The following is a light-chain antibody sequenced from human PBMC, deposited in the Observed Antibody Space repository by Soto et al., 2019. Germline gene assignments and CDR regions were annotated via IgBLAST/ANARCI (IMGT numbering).Light chain of an antibody. CDR1: SSDVGGYNS. CDR2: EVS. Sequence: QSALTQPASVSGSPGQSITIYCTGTSSDVGGYNSVSWYQQHPGNAPTLMIYEVSYRPSGVSNRFSGSKSGNTASLTISGLQAEDEADYYCSSYTSSNTPYVFGTGTKLTVL. V-gene: IGLV2-14*01. CDR3: SSYTSSNTPYV. J-gene: IGLJ1*01.